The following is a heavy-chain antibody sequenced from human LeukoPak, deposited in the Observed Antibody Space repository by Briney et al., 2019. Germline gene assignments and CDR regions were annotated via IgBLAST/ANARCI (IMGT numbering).Heavy chain of an antibody. J-gene: IGHJ6*04. CDR3: AELGITMIGGV. CDR1: GFTLSSFS. D-gene: IGHD3-10*02. V-gene: IGHV3-48*01. Sequence: GGSLRLSCAASGFTLSSFSMNWVRQAPGKGLEWVSYISSSSSTIYYADSVRGRFTISRDNAKNSLYLQMNSLRAEDTAVYYCAELGITMIGGVWGKGTTVTIPS. CDR2: ISSSSSTI.